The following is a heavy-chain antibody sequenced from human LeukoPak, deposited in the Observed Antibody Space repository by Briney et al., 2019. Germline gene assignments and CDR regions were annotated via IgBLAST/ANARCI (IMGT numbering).Heavy chain of an antibody. CDR1: GYTFTSHG. CDR3: ARNPSHRSGSYYYFDY. D-gene: IGHD1-26*01. V-gene: IGHV1-46*01. Sequence: ASVKVSCKASGYTFTSHGISWVRQAPGQGLEWMGIINPSGDSTSYAQKFQGRVTMTRDTSTSTVYMELSSLRSEDTAVYYCARNPSHRSGSYYYFDYWGQGTLVTVSS. J-gene: IGHJ4*02. CDR2: INPSGDST.